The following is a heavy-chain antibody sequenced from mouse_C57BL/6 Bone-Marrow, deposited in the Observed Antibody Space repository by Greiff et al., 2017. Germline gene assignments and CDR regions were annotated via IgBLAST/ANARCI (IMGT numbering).Heavy chain of an antibody. CDR3: TKLGVPY. D-gene: IGHD4-1*01. Sequence: LQQPGSELVRPGASVKLSCKASGYTFTSYWMHWVKQRPGQGLEWIGNIYPGSGSTNYDEKFKSKATLTVEPSSSTAYLQLSRLTSEDSAVYYCTKLGVPYWGQGTLVTVSA. V-gene: IGHV1S22*01. CDR1: GYTFTSYW. CDR2: IYPGSGST. J-gene: IGHJ3*01.